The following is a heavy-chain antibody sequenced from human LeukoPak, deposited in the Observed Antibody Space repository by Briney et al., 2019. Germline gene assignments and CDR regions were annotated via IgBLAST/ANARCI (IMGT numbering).Heavy chain of an antibody. J-gene: IGHJ3*02. CDR3: AREGVVPAAHDAFDI. CDR1: GGTFSSYA. CDR2: IIPIFGTA. D-gene: IGHD2-2*01. V-gene: IGHV1-69*01. Sequence: SVKVSCKASGGTFSSYAISWVRQAPGQGLEWMGGIIPIFGTANYAQKFQGRVTITADESTSTAYMELSSLRSEDTAVYYCAREGVVPAAHDAFDIWGQGTMVTVSS.